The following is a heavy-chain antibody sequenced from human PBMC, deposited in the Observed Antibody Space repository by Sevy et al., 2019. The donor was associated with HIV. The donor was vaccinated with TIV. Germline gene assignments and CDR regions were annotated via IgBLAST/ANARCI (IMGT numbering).Heavy chain of an antibody. V-gene: IGHV1-24*01. CDR2: FDPEDGKT. CDR1: RYSLTELS. Sequence: ASVKVSCKVSRYSLTELSMHWVRQAPGKGLEWMGGFDPEDGKTIYAQKFQGRVTMTEDTSTDTAYMELSSLRSEDTAVFYCVGSRSGLSHFDYWGQGTLVTVSS. CDR3: VGSRSGLSHFDY. J-gene: IGHJ4*02. D-gene: IGHD5-12*01.